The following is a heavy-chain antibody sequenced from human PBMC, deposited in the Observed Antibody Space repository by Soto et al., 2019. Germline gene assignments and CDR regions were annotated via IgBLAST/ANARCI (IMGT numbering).Heavy chain of an antibody. Sequence: EGSLRHCGEKSGFIFSVYDMHWVRQAPGKGLEWVAVIWYDASKQFYAASVEGRFTISRDNSKAILYLQMNSLRAEDTAVYYCAAWAEGATEVHWGQGTLVTVSS. J-gene: IGHJ4*02. D-gene: IGHD2-15*01. CDR3: AAWAEGATEVH. V-gene: IGHV3-33*01. CDR2: IWYDASKQ. CDR1: GFIFSVYD.